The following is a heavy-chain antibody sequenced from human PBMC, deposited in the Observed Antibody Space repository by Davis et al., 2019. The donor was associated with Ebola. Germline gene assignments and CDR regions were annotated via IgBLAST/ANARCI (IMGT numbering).Heavy chain of an antibody. CDR1: GYTFTSYG. Sequence: ASVKVSCKASGYTFTSYGISWVRQAPGQGLEWMGWISAYNGNTNYAQKLQGRVTMTTDKSTSTAYMELSSLRSEDTAVYYCARTFYYYDFWSGYFQALGLDPNDNWFDPWGQGTLVTVSS. CDR3: ARTFYYYDFWSGYFQALGLDPNDNWFDP. V-gene: IGHV1-18*01. CDR2: ISAYNGNT. J-gene: IGHJ5*02. D-gene: IGHD3-3*01.